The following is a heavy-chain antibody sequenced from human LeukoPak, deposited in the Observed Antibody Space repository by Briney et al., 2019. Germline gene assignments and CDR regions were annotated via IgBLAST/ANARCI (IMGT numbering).Heavy chain of an antibody. CDR3: AKDRLSIAVIYYFDY. D-gene: IGHD6-6*01. V-gene: IGHV3-23*01. Sequence: GGSLRLSCAASGFTFSSYATSWVRQAPGKGLEWVSAISGSGGSTYYADSVKGRFTISRDNSKNTLYLQMNSLRAEDTAVYYCAKDRLSIAVIYYFDYWGQGTLVTVSS. CDR2: ISGSGGST. CDR1: GFTFSSYA. J-gene: IGHJ4*02.